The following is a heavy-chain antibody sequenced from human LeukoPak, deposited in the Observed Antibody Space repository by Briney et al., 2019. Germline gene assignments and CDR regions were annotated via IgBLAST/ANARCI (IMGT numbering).Heavy chain of an antibody. CDR2: IYYSGCT. V-gene: IGHV4-59*01. D-gene: IGHD3-10*01. CDR3: ARGGSTMVRGVINYYYYYMDV. J-gene: IGHJ6*03. CDR1: GGSISSYY. Sequence: PSETLSLTCTVSGGSISSYYWSWIRQPPGKGLEWIGYIYYSGCTNYNPSLKSRVTISVDTSKNQFSLKLSSVTAADTAVYYCARGGSTMVRGVINYYYYYMDVWGKGTTVTVSS.